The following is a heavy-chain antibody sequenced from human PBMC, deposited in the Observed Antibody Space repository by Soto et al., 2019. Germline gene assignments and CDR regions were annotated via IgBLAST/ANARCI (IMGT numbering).Heavy chain of an antibody. D-gene: IGHD6-19*01. Sequence: SETLSLTCTVSGGSISSYYWSWIRQPSGKGLEWIGRIYTSGSTNYNPSLKSRVTMSVDTSKNQFSLKLSSVTAADTAVYYCAATTNGYSSGLTHPWGQGTLVTVSS. CDR2: IYTSGST. J-gene: IGHJ5*02. CDR1: GGSISSYY. V-gene: IGHV4-4*07. CDR3: AATTNGYSSGLTHP.